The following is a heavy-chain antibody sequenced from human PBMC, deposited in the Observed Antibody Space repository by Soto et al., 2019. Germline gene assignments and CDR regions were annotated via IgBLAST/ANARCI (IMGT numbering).Heavy chain of an antibody. CDR2: IYYSGST. CDR3: ASGYSSGWYNFDY. Sequence: QVQLQESGPGLVKPSETLSLTCTVSGGSISSYYWSWIRQPPGKGLEWIGYIYYSGSTNYNPSLKSRVTISVDTSKNQFSLKLSSVTAADTAVYYCASGYSSGWYNFDYWGQGTLVTVSS. V-gene: IGHV4-59*08. J-gene: IGHJ4*02. CDR1: GGSISSYY. D-gene: IGHD6-19*01.